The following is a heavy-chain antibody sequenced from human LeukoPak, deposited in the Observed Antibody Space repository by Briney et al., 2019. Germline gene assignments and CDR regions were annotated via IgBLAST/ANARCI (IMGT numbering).Heavy chain of an antibody. CDR1: GFTFSNYA. V-gene: IGHV3-21*01. CDR2: LSSRSRYI. CDR3: ARDNGDVVAPLLDA. Sequence: PGGSLRFSCAASGFTFSNYAMTWVRQAPGKGLEWVSSLSSRSRYIYYADSLKGRFTISRDNAKNSLYLQMNSLRAEDTAAYYCARDNGDVVAPLLDAWGKGTTVTISS. J-gene: IGHJ6*04. D-gene: IGHD2-21*01.